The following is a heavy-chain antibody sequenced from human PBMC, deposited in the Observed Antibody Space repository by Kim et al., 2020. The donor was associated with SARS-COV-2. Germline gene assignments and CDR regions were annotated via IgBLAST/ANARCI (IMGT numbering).Heavy chain of an antibody. J-gene: IGHJ6*02. CDR1: GFTFSSYG. V-gene: IGHV3-30*18. D-gene: IGHD3-3*01. CDR2: ISYDGSNK. Sequence: GGSLRLSCAASGFTFSSYGRHWVRQAPGKGLEWVAVISYDGSNKYYADSVKGRFTISRDNSKNTLYLQMNSLRAEDTAVYYCAKDRGFLEWLDGMDVWGQGTTVTVSS. CDR3: AKDRGFLEWLDGMDV.